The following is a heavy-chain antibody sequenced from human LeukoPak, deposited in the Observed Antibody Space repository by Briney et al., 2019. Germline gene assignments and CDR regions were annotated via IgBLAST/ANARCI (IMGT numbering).Heavy chain of an antibody. D-gene: IGHD1-26*01. V-gene: IGHV4-34*01. Sequence: PSETLSLTCAVYGGSFSGYYWSWIRQPPGKGLEWIGEINHSGSTNYNPSLKSRVTISVDTSKNQFSLKLSSVTAADTAVYYCARGRGRQQPPIGGMDVWGKGTTVTVSS. CDR1: GGSFSGYY. J-gene: IGHJ6*03. CDR3: ARGRGRQQPPIGGMDV. CDR2: INHSGST.